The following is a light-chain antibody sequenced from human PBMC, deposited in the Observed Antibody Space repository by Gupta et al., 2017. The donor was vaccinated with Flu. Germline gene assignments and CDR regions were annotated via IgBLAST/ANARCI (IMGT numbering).Light chain of an antibody. CDR1: QSLVYSNGNTY. J-gene: IGKJ3*01. Sequence: DVVMTPSPLSLPVTLGQPATISCKSSQSLVYSNGNTYLNWFHQRPGQSPRRLIYKVSNRDSGVPDRFSGSGSGTEFTLKISRVEAEDVGVYYCMQGTHWPYFTFGPGTKVDIK. CDR3: MQGTHWPYFT. CDR2: KVS. V-gene: IGKV2-30*01.